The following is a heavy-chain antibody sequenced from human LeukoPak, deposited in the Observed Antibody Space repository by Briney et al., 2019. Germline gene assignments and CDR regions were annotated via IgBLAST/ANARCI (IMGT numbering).Heavy chain of an antibody. D-gene: IGHD6-13*01. J-gene: IGHJ4*02. CDR2: INPNSGGT. Sequence: ASVKVSCTASGYTFTGYYMHWVRQAPGQGLEWMGWINPNSGGTNYAQKFQGRVTMTRDTSISTAYMELSRLRSDDTAVYYCARDITVEQQLVYDYWGQGTLVTVSS. CDR1: GYTFTGYY. V-gene: IGHV1-2*02. CDR3: ARDITVEQQLVYDY.